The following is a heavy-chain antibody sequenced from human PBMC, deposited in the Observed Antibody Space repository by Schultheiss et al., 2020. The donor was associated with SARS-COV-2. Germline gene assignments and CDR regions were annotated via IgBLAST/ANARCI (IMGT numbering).Heavy chain of an antibody. V-gene: IGHV1-18*01. CDR3: ARDRGSSYGDYVNHNWFDP. CDR1: GYTFTSYG. CDR2: ISAYNGNT. D-gene: IGHD4-17*01. J-gene: IGHJ5*02. Sequence: ASVKVSCKASGYTFTSYGISWVRQAPGQGLEWMGWISAYNGNTNYAQKLQGRVTMTTDTSTSTAYMELRSLRSDDTAVYYCARDRGSSYGDYVNHNWFDPWGQGTLVTVSS.